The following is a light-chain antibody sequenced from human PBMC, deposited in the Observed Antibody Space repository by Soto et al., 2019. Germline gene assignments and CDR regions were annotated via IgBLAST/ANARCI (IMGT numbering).Light chain of an antibody. Sequence: EIAMTQSPATLSVSPGESAILSCRASQSISSNLAWYQQKPGQAPRRLIYGASTRATGIPARFSGSGSGTEFTLTISSVQSEDFAVYYCQQYNIWPPITFGQGTRLEIK. V-gene: IGKV3D-15*01. CDR1: QSISSN. J-gene: IGKJ5*01. CDR2: GAS. CDR3: QQYNIWPPIT.